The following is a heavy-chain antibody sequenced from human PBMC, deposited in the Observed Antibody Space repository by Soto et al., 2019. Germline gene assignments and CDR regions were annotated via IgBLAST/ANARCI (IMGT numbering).Heavy chain of an antibody. D-gene: IGHD3-22*01. J-gene: IGHJ4*02. CDR1: GGTLSSYT. Sequence: SVKVSCKASGGTLSSYTISWVRQAPGQGLEWMGRIIPILGIANYAQKFQGRVTITADKSTSTAYMELSSLRSEDTAVYYCARSLIHYYDSSGYYSSSDSFDYWGQGTLVTVSS. CDR2: IIPILGIA. V-gene: IGHV1-69*02. CDR3: ARSLIHYYDSSGYYSSSDSFDY.